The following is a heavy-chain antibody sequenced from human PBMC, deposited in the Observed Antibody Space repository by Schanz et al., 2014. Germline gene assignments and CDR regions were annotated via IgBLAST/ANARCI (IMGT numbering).Heavy chain of an antibody. CDR2: FYAHDGRA. CDR1: GFSFGNYG. CDR3: AKTLFPGGTQTFGN. D-gene: IGHD2-8*02. Sequence: EVQLLESGGGLVQPGGSLRLSCEASGFSFGNYGMSWVRQAPGKGLEWVSGFYAHDGRAYYADSAKGRFTISRDNSKSTLYVEMNSLRVEDTAVYYCAKTLFPGGTQTFGNWGRGTLVTVSS. V-gene: IGHV3-23*01. J-gene: IGHJ4*02.